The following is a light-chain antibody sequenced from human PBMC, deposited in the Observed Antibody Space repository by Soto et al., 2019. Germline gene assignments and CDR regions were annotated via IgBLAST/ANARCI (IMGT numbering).Light chain of an antibody. CDR2: DVS. Sequence: QSALTQPASVSGSPGQSITISCTGTSSDVGGYNYVSWYQQHPGKAPKFMIYDVSKRPPGVSNRFSGSKSGNTASLTISGLQADDEADYYCSSYTSSSTLVFGGGTKLTVL. V-gene: IGLV2-14*01. CDR1: SSDVGGYNY. J-gene: IGLJ2*01. CDR3: SSYTSSSTLV.